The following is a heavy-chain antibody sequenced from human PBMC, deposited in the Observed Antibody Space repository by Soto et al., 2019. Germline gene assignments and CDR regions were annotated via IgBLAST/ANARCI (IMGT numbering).Heavy chain of an antibody. V-gene: IGHV1-3*01. J-gene: IGHJ4*02. CDR1: GYTFTSYA. D-gene: IGHD1-26*01. CDR3: ARWGKVGATIMDFDY. Sequence: GASVKVSCKASGYTFTSYAMHWVRQAPGQRLEWMGWINAGNGNTKYSQKFQGRVTITRDTSASTAYMELSSLRSEDTAVYYCARWGKVGATIMDFDYWGQGTLVTVSS. CDR2: INAGNGNT.